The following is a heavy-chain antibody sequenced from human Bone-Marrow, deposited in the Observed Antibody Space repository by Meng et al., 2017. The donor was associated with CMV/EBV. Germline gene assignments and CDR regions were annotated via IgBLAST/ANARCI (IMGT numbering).Heavy chain of an antibody. CDR2: MYPADSDS. V-gene: IGHV5-51*01. J-gene: IGHJ4*02. Sequence: GESLKISCQGLGYDFPRYWIAWVRQTPGKGLEWLGFMYPADSDSKYSPSFQGQVTFSVDTSINTAYLQWGSLKASDSAMYFCLRRNSPYGTNYYFDSWGQGKRVNVSS. D-gene: IGHD2-8*01. CDR3: LRRNSPYGTNYYFDS. CDR1: GYDFPRYW.